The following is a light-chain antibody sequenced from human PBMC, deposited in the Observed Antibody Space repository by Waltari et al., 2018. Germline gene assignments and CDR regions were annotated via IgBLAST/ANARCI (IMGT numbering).Light chain of an antibody. V-gene: IGLV2-23*01. CDR2: EDS. J-gene: IGLJ2*01. CDR1: SSDVGCYHL. CDR3: CSYAGSFTLI. Sequence: QSALTQPASVSGSPGQSITTSCTGTSSDVGCYHLFSWYQEHPGKAPKLMIYEDSKRPSGVSNRFSGSKSGNTASLTISGLQAEDEADYYCCSYAGSFTLIFGGGTKLTVL.